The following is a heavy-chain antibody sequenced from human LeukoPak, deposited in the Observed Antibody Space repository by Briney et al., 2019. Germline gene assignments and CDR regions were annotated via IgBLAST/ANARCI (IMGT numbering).Heavy chain of an antibody. CDR1: GYTFTTYD. CDR3: ARGQRSTLFGVAVED. J-gene: IGHJ4*02. D-gene: IGHD3-3*01. CDR2: MNPDSGDT. V-gene: IGHV1-8*01. Sequence: ASVKVSCKASGYTFTTYDINWVRQATGQGLEWTGWMNPDSGDTGYAQKFQGRVTMTRNTSISTAYLELSSLTSDDTAVYYCARGQRSTLFGVAVEDWGQGSLVTVSS.